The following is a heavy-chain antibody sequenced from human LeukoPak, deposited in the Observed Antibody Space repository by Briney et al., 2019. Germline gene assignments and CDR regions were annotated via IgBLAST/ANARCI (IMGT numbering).Heavy chain of an antibody. CDR3: ARDKALDLESSGFYFSRGLDD. J-gene: IGHJ4*02. Sequence: SETLSLTCTVSGDSMSHYYWNWLRQPAGGGLEWIGRIYYTGTTDYNPSLESRVTMSVDPSKNQLSLNLKSVTAADTAVYFCARDKALDLESSGFYFSRGLDDWGQGTRVTVST. CDR1: GDSMSHYY. D-gene: IGHD3-22*01. V-gene: IGHV4-4*07. CDR2: IYYTGTT.